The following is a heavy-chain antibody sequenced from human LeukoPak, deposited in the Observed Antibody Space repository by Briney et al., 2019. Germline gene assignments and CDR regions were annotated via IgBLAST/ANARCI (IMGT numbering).Heavy chain of an antibody. CDR2: INHSGST. CDR1: GGSISGYY. CDR3: ARQITMVRGVIRAFDY. J-gene: IGHJ4*02. V-gene: IGHV4-34*01. Sequence: SETLSLTCTVSGGSISGYYWSWIRQPPGKGLEWIGEINHSGSTNYNPSLKSRVTISVDTSKNQFSLKLSSVTAADTAVYYCARQITMVRGVIRAFDYWGQGTLVTVSS. D-gene: IGHD3-10*01.